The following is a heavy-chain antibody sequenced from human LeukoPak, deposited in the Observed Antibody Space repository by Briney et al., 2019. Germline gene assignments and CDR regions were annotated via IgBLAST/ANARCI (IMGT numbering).Heavy chain of an antibody. Sequence: PSETLSLTCAVSGGSISGYYWSWIRQSPDKGLEWIGYIYYSGSTNYNPSLQSRVTISVDTSKNQFSLKISSLTAADTAVYYCARTLRYYDFWSGYPEPNFDYWGQGTLVTVSS. CDR3: ARTLRYYDFWSGYPEPNFDY. D-gene: IGHD3-3*01. CDR2: IYYSGST. J-gene: IGHJ4*02. CDR1: GGSISGYY. V-gene: IGHV4-59*01.